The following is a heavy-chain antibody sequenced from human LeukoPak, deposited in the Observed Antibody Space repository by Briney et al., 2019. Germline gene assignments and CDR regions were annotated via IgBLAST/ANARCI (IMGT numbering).Heavy chain of an antibody. V-gene: IGHV4-4*07. J-gene: IGHJ3*02. CDR1: GGSISGFY. D-gene: IGHD3-22*01. CDR2: ISSSGST. CDR3: ARGPYSYDSSGAFDI. Sequence: PSETLSLTCTVSGGSISGFYWSWIRQPAGKGLEWIGRISSSGSTNYNPSLKSRVAISVDTSKNQFSLKLSSVTAADTAVYFCARGPYSYDSSGAFDIWGQGTMVTVSS.